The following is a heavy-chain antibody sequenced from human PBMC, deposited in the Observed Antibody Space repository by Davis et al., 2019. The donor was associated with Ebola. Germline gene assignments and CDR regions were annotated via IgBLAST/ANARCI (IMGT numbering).Heavy chain of an antibody. Sequence: SETLSPTCTVSGGSISSSYWSWIRQPPGKGLEWIGYVYYIGSTNYNPSLKSRVTISLDTSKNQFSLRLTSVTAADTALYYRAGLARGGSLHYWGQGTLVTVSS. CDR3: AGLARGGSLHY. CDR1: GGSISSSY. CDR2: VYYIGST. J-gene: IGHJ4*02. V-gene: IGHV4-59*08. D-gene: IGHD2-15*01.